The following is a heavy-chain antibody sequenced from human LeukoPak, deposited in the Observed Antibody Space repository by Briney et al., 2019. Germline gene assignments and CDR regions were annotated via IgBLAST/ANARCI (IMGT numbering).Heavy chain of an antibody. CDR3: AKDRMVTTGLGALDI. CDR2: ISGSGVDT. J-gene: IGHJ3*02. CDR1: GFTFSNAW. V-gene: IGHV3-23*01. Sequence: GGSLRLSCVASGFTFSNAWMNWVRQAPGKGLEWVSGISGSGVDTYYADAAKGRFTISRDNSKSTLYLQMNNLRGEDTAVYYCAKDRMVTTGLGALDIWGPGTMVTVSS. D-gene: IGHD4-17*01.